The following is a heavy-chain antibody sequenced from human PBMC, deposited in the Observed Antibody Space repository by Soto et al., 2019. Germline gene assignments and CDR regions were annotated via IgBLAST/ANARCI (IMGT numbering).Heavy chain of an antibody. Sequence: PSETLSLTCAVSSGSISSSNWWSWVRQPPGKGLEWIGEIYHSGSTNYNPSLKSRVTISVDKSKNQFSLKLSSVTAADTAVYYCARVGTDFFDYVDYHHYHLSVCGQGTTVPVSS. D-gene: IGHD4-17*01. CDR2: IYHSGST. V-gene: IGHV4-4*02. J-gene: IGHJ6*02. CDR3: ARVGTDFFDYVDYHHYHLSV. CDR1: SGSISSSNW.